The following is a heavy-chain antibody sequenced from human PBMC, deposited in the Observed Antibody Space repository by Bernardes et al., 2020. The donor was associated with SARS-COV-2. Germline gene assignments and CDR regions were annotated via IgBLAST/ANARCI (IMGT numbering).Heavy chain of an antibody. D-gene: IGHD3-16*01. CDR2: IYYSGST. CDR3: ARISYVWRSYLRGPTSDAFDI. V-gene: IGHV4-59*01. Sequence: SETLSLTCTVSGGSISSYYWSWIRQPPGKGLEWIGYIYYSGSTNYNPSLKSRVTISVDTSKNQFSLKLSSVTAADTAVYYCARISYVWRSYLRGPTSDAFDIWGQGTMVTVSS. J-gene: IGHJ3*02. CDR1: GGSISSYY.